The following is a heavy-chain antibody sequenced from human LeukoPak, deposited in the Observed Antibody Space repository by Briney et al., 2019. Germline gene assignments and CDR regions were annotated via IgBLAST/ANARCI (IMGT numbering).Heavy chain of an antibody. CDR1: GFTFGRYW. D-gene: IGHD2/OR15-2a*01. V-gene: IGHV3-7*01. J-gene: IGHJ4*02. CDR3: ARGLIVDY. Sequence: GGSLRLSCAASGFTFGRYWMSWVRQAPGKGLEWVATIKEDGSEKNYVDSVKGRFTISRDNAKNSVYLQMNSLRAEDTAVYYCARGLIVDYWGQGTLASVSS. CDR2: IKEDGSEK.